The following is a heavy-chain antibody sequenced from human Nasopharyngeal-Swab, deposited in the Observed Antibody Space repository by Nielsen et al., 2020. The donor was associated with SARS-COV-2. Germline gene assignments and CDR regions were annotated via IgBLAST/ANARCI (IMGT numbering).Heavy chain of an antibody. CDR1: GGTFSSYA. CDR2: IIPIFGTA. V-gene: IGHV1-69*13. Sequence: SVKVSCKASGGTFSSYAISWVRQAPGQGLEWMGGIIPIFGTANYAQKFQSRVTITADESTSTAYMELSSLRSEDTAVYYCASFPYDSSGSYYYYGMDVWGQGTTVTVSS. CDR3: ASFPYDSSGSYYYYGMDV. J-gene: IGHJ6*02. D-gene: IGHD3-22*01.